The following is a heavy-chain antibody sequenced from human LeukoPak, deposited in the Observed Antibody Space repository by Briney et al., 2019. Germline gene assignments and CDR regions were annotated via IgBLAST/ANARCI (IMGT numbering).Heavy chain of an antibody. V-gene: IGHV4-34*01. CDR3: ARGGGAEAFDI. D-gene: IGHD2-21*01. J-gene: IGHJ3*02. CDR1: GGSFSGYY. Sequence: SETLSLTCAVYGGSFSGYYWSWIRQPPGKGLEWIGEINDSGSTNYNPSLKSRVTISVDTSKNQFSLKLSSVTAADTAVYYCARGGGAEAFDIWGQGTMVTVSS. CDR2: INDSGST.